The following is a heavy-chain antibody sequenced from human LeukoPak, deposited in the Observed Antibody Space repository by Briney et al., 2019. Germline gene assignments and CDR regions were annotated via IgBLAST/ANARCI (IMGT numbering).Heavy chain of an antibody. CDR1: GGSISNYY. Sequence: SETLSLTCPVSGGSISNYYYWTWIRHPPGKGLEWIGYVYYTGSTNFNPSLKSRVTMSLDTSRNQFSLKLTSLTAADTAVYYCARGAMATTPFFDYWGQGTLVTVSS. V-gene: IGHV4-59*01. CDR2: VYYTGST. D-gene: IGHD5-24*01. CDR3: ARGAMATTPFFDY. J-gene: IGHJ4*02.